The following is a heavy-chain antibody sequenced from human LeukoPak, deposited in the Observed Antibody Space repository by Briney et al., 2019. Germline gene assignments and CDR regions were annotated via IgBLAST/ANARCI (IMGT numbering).Heavy chain of an antibody. CDR1: GFTFSTYA. V-gene: IGHV3-64*01. J-gene: IGHJ4*02. CDR2: ISSKGDYT. D-gene: IGHD6-19*01. Sequence: GSLRLSCAASGFTFSTYAMHWVRQAPGKGLEYVAAISSKGDYTHYANSVKGRFTISRDNSKNTLYLEMGSLRAEDMAVYCCARPSSSGWYAPFFWGQGTLVTVSS. CDR3: ARPSSSGWYAPFF.